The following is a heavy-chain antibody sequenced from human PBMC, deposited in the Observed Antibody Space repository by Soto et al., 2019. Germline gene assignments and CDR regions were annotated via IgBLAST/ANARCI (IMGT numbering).Heavy chain of an antibody. CDR1: EFTFGDYW. CDR2: MKKDGSEK. J-gene: IGHJ4*02. CDR3: AKLGSGYYTGLYFDY. V-gene: IGHV3-7*03. D-gene: IGHD3-3*01. Sequence: AGSLSLSCAASEFTFGDYWVSWVRQPPGKGLEWVAHMKKDGSEKYYVDSVKGRFTVSRDNTKNSLYLQMNSLRAEDTAVYYCAKLGSGYYTGLYFDYWGPGTLVTCSS.